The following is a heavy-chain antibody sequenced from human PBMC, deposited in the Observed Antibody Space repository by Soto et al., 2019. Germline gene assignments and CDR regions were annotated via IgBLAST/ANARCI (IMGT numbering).Heavy chain of an antibody. CDR3: ARGSGYDFWSGYYTGWFDS. V-gene: IGHV4-34*01. Sequence: SETLSLTCAVYGGSFSGYYWSWIRQPPGKGLEWIGEINHSGSTNYNPSLKSRVTISVDTSKNQFSLKLSSVTAADTAVYYCARGSGYDFWSGYYTGWFDSWGQGTLVTVSS. CDR1: GGSFSGYY. CDR2: INHSGST. J-gene: IGHJ5*01. D-gene: IGHD3-3*01.